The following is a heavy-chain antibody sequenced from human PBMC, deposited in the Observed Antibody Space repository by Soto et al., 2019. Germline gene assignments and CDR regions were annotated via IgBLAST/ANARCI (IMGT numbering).Heavy chain of an antibody. V-gene: IGHV3-21*01. CDR2: ISSSSSYI. J-gene: IGHJ5*02. CDR3: ASDYGGIAGWFDP. Sequence: GGSLRLSCAASGFTFSSYSMNWVRQAPGKGLEWVSSISSSSSYIYYADSVKGRFTISRDNAKNSLYLQMNSLRAEDTAVYYCASDYGGIAGWFDPWGQGTLVTVSS. D-gene: IGHD4-17*01. CDR1: GFTFSSYS.